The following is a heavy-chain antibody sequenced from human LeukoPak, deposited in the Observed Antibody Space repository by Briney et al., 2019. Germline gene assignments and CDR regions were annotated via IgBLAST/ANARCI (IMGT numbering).Heavy chain of an antibody. CDR1: GYIFTSYD. CDR3: ARLKVIVRGVIITNWFDP. CDR2: MNPNSGNT. J-gene: IGHJ5*02. V-gene: IGHV1-8*01. Sequence: ASVKVSCKASGYIFTSYDINWVRQATGQGIEWMGWMNPNSGNTGYAQKFQGRVTMTRNTSISTAYMELSSLRSEVTAVYYCARLKVIVRGVIITNWFDPWGQGTLVTVSS. D-gene: IGHD3-10*01.